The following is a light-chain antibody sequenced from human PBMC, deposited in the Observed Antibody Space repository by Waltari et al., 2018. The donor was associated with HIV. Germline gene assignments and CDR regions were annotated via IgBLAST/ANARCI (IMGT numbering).Light chain of an antibody. V-gene: IGKV3-20*01. CDR1: QSVRSAS. Sequence: EIVLTQSPGTLSLSPGDRATLSCRASQSVRSASLAWYQQKPGQAPRLLIYGASSRAPGIPDRFSGSGAVTDFILTISSLEPEDCAVYYCQQYAASPLTFGGGTKVEIK. J-gene: IGKJ4*01. CDR2: GAS. CDR3: QQYAASPLT.